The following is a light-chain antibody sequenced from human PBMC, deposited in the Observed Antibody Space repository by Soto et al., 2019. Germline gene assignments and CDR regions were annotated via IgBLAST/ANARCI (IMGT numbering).Light chain of an antibody. CDR3: ETWDSSLRVVV. J-gene: IGLJ3*02. CDR1: SSNIGNNY. Sequence: QSVLTQPPSVSAAPGQKVTISCSGSSSNIGNNYVSWYQQLPGTAPKLLIYDNNKRPSGIPDRFSGSKSGTSATLGITGLQTGDEADYYCETWDSSLRVVVFGGGTKLTVL. V-gene: IGLV1-51*01. CDR2: DNN.